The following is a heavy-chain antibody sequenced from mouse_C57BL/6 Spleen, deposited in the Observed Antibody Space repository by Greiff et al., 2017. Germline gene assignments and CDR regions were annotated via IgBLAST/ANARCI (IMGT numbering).Heavy chain of an antibody. CDR3: ARDDYDEGVAY. D-gene: IGHD2-4*01. CDR2: IYPRSGNT. Sequence: QVQLQQSGAELARPGASVKLSCKASGYTFTSYGISWVKQSTGQGLEWIGEIYPRSGNTYYNEKFKGKATLTADKSSSTAYMELRSLTSEDSAVYYCARDDYDEGVAYWGQGTLVTVSA. J-gene: IGHJ3*01. CDR1: GYTFTSYG. V-gene: IGHV1-81*01.